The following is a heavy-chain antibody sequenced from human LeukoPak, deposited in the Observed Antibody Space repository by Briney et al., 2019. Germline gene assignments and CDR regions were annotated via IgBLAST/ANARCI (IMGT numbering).Heavy chain of an antibody. V-gene: IGHV4-39*07. J-gene: IGHJ4*02. CDR3: ARPDYYGSIDY. CDR2: ISNSGTT. Sequence: SETLSLTCTVSGGSISSSNCYWGWIRQPPGKGLEWIGSISNSGTTYYNPSLKSRVTISVDTSKNQFSLKLSSVTAADTAVYYCARPDYYGSIDYWGQGTLVTVSS. CDR1: GGSISSSNCY. D-gene: IGHD3-10*01.